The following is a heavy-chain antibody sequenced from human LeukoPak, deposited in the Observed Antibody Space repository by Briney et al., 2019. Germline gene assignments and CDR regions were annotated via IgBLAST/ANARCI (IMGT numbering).Heavy chain of an antibody. D-gene: IGHD2-15*01. CDR1: GFTFSDYY. V-gene: IGHV3-11*01. J-gene: IGHJ6*02. CDR3: AKDRSTYCSGGSCYRSYGMDV. CDR2: ISSSGSTI. Sequence: GGSLRLSCAASGFTFSDYYMSWIRQAPGKGLEWVSYISSSGSTIYYADSVKGRFTISRDNSKNTLYLQMNSLRAEDTAVYYCAKDRSTYCSGGSCYRSYGMDVWGQGTTVTVSS.